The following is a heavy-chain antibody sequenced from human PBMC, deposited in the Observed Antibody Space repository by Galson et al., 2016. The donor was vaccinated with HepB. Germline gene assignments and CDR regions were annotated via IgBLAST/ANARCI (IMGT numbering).Heavy chain of an antibody. V-gene: IGHV4-39*07. CDR2: IFHSGTT. CDR1: GGSISSSRYY. Sequence: ETLSLTCSVSGGSISSSRYYWGWIRQPPGKGLEWIGSIFHSGTTYYSPSLRGRVTMSLDRSKNQFSLNLISVTAADTAIYFCARDPRIELVPNSWGQGTLVTVSS. J-gene: IGHJ4*02. CDR3: ARDPRIELVPNS. D-gene: IGHD3-3*02.